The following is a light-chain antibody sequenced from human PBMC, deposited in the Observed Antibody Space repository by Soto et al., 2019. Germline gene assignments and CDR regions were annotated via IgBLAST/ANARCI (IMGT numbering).Light chain of an antibody. CDR3: SSYTSSSTHYV. CDR1: SSYFGGYNY. CDR2: AVT. J-gene: IGLJ1*01. V-gene: IGLV2-14*01. Sequence: QSVLTQPASVSGSPGQSITISCTGTSSYFGGYNYVSLYQQHPGKAPKLMIYAVTDRPSGVSSRFSGSKSGNTASLTISGLQAEDEADYYCSSYTSSSTHYVFGTGTKVTV.